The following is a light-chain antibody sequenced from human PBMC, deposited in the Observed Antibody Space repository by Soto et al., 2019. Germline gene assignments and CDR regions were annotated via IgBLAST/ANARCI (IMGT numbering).Light chain of an antibody. CDR1: QSVAGN. V-gene: IGKV3-15*01. Sequence: EIVMTQSPATLSVSPGERATLSCRASQSVAGNLAWYQQKPGQAPRLLIYGASTRATGIPARFSGSESGTEFTLTISSLQSEDFAVYYCPQYNNWPLTFGGGTKVEIK. J-gene: IGKJ4*01. CDR2: GAS. CDR3: PQYNNWPLT.